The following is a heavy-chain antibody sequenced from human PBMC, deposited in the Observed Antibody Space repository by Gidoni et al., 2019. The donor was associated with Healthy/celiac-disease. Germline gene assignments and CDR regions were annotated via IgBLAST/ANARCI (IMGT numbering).Heavy chain of an antibody. D-gene: IGHD4-17*01. CDR3: ARAPVTAYDAFDI. J-gene: IGHJ3*02. Sequence: QVQLQQWGAGLLKPSETLSLTCAVNGGSFSGYYCSLIRQPPGKGLEWIGEINHSGSTNYNPSLKSRVTISVDTAKNQFSLKLSSGTAADTAVYYCARAPVTAYDAFDIWCQGTMVTVSS. V-gene: IGHV4-34*01. CDR1: GGSFSGYY. CDR2: INHSGST.